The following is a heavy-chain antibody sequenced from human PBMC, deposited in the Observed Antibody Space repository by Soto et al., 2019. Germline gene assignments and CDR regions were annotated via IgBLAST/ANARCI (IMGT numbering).Heavy chain of an antibody. V-gene: IGHV6-1*02. CDR2: IYYRSKWLN. CDR3: ARGSWDDGSGHYDIDV. J-gene: IGHJ6*03. CDR1: GDSVSRDSAV. Sequence: QVQLQQSGPGLVKPSQSLSLTCAISGDSVSRDSAVWNWIRQTPSRGLEWLGRIYYRSKWLNTYEVSVNNRTTISTYTSHNQFSLQLSSVTPEDTAVYYCARGSWDDGSGHYDIDVWDEGTTVTVYS. D-gene: IGHD2-15*01.